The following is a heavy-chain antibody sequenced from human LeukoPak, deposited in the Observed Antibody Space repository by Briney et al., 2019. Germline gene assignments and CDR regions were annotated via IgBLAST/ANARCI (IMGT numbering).Heavy chain of an antibody. V-gene: IGHV4-34*01. D-gene: IGHD2-2*01. CDR1: GGSFSGYY. J-gene: IGHJ5*02. CDR2: INHSGST. Sequence: SETLSLTCAVYGGSFSGYYWSWVRQPPEKGLEWIGEINHSGSTNYNPSLKSRVTISVDTSKNQFSLKLSSVTAADTAVYYCARQLTYCSSTSCYAYNWFDPWGQGTLVTVSS. CDR3: ARQLTYCSSTSCYAYNWFDP.